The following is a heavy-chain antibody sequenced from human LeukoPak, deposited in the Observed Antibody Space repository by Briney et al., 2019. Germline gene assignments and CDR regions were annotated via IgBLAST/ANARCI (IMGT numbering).Heavy chain of an antibody. V-gene: IGHV3-30*18. D-gene: IGHD4-17*01. J-gene: IGHJ4*02. CDR1: GFTFINYG. Sequence: GGSLRLSCAASGFTFINYGMHWVRQAPGKGLEWVAVISYDATNKYYAESVKGRFTISRDNSKNTLYLQMNSLKTDDTAVYYCANYGDYQYFDYWGQGTPVTVSS. CDR2: ISYDATNK. CDR3: ANYGDYQYFDY.